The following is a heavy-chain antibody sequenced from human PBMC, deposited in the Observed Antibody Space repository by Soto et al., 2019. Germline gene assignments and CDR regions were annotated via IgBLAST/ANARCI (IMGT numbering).Heavy chain of an antibody. CDR2: TYYRSKWYN. V-gene: IGHV6-1*01. J-gene: IGHJ6*02. CDR3: ARGRDYYCSGSDGSPPSFYYGMDV. Sequence: PSQSLSLTCAISGDSVSSNSAAWNLIRQSPSRGLEWLGRTYYRSKWYNDYAVSMKSQITINPDTSKNQFSLQLNSVTPEDTAVYYCARGRDYYCSGSDGSPPSFYYGMDVWRQRTTVTVSS. D-gene: IGHD3-10*01. CDR1: GDSVSSNSAA.